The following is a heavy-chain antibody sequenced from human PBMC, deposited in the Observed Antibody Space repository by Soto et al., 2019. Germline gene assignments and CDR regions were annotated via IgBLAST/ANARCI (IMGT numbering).Heavy chain of an antibody. D-gene: IGHD4-4*01. J-gene: IGHJ3*02. CDR1: GFTFSSYA. Sequence: GGSLRLSCAASGFTFSSYAMSWVRQAPGKGLEWVSAISGSGGSTYYADSVKGRFAISRDNSKNTLYLQMNSLRAEDTAVYYCAKDRATVTTAGDAFDIWGQGTMVTVSS. CDR3: AKDRATVTTAGDAFDI. CDR2: ISGSGGST. V-gene: IGHV3-23*01.